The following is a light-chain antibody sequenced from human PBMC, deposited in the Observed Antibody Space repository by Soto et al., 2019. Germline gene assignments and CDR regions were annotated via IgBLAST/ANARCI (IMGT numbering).Light chain of an antibody. J-gene: IGKJ1*01. CDR1: QHIKVS. CDR3: EQYRIYPWT. Sequence: DVQMTQSPSTLSASVGDEVTVTCRASQHIKVSLAWYQQKPGKAPKLLIYAASSLESGVPSRFSGSGSVTDCTLTISGLQPDDFATYYCEQYRIYPWTFGQGTKVEIK. V-gene: IGKV1-5*01. CDR2: AAS.